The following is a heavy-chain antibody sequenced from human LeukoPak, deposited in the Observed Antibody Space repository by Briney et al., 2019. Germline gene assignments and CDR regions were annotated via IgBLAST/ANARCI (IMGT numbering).Heavy chain of an antibody. J-gene: IGHJ4*02. D-gene: IGHD1-26*01. CDR2: ISENGDDK. CDR3: GKDWEVDS. CDR1: GFHFNKYP. Sequence: GGSLRLSCSASGFHFNKYPMTWVRQAPGKGLEWVSAISENGDDKKYAASVKGRFTISRDNSRNILYLQMNSLRVDDSAIYYCGKDWEVDSWGQGALVTVSS. V-gene: IGHV3-23*01.